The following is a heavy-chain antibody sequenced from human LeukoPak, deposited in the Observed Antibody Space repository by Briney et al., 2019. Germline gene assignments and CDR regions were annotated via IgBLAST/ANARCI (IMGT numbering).Heavy chain of an antibody. Sequence: PSETLSLTCTVSGGSISSYYWSWIRQPPGKGLEWIGYIYYSGSTNYSPSLKSRVTISVDTSKNQFSLKLSSVTAADTAVYYCARATSDSSGYLATIDYWGQGTLVTVSS. CDR2: IYYSGST. CDR3: ARATSDSSGYLATIDY. CDR1: GGSISSYY. J-gene: IGHJ4*02. D-gene: IGHD3-22*01. V-gene: IGHV4-59*01.